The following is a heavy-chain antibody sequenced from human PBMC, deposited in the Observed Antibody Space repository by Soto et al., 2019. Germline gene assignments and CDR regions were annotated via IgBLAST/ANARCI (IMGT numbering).Heavy chain of an antibody. V-gene: IGHV5-51*01. D-gene: IGHD3-3*01. J-gene: IGHJ4*02. CDR1: GYSFTSYW. CDR3: ARQDYDFWSGYYEGGRGYYFDY. CDR2: IYPGDSDT. Sequence: HGESLKISCKGSGYSFTSYWIGWVRQMPGKGLEWMGIIYPGDSDTRYSPSFQGQVTISADKSISTAYLQWSSLKASDTAMYYCARQDYDFWSGYYEGGRGYYFDYWGQGTLVTVSS.